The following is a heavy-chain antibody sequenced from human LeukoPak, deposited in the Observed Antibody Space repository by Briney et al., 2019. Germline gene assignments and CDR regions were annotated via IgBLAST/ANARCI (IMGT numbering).Heavy chain of an antibody. J-gene: IGHJ4*02. D-gene: IGHD2-15*01. Sequence: GASVKVSCKASGYTFTSYYMHWVRQAPGQGLEWMGIINPSGGSTSYAQKFQGRVTMTRDTSTSTIYMELSRLRSDDTAVYYCATGGYCSGGSCYSNFDYWGQGTLVTVSS. CDR2: INPSGGST. CDR3: ATGGYCSGGSCYSNFDY. V-gene: IGHV1-46*01. CDR1: GYTFTSYY.